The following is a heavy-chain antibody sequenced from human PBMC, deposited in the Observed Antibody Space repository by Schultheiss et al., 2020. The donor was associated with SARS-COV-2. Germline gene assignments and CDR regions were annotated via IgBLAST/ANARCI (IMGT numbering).Heavy chain of an antibody. J-gene: IGHJ6*02. CDR2: ISSSGSTI. D-gene: IGHD3-22*01. Sequence: GGSLRLSCAASGFTFSSYEMNWVRQAPGKGLEWVSYISSSGSTIYYADSVKGRFTISRDNAKNSLYLQMNSLRAEDTAVYYCARLAMIVVVPNAYYGMDVWGQGTTVTVSS. V-gene: IGHV3-48*03. CDR1: GFTFSSYE. CDR3: ARLAMIVVVPNAYYGMDV.